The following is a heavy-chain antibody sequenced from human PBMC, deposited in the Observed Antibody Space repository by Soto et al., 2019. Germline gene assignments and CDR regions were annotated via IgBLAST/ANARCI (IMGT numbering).Heavy chain of an antibody. D-gene: IGHD3-22*01. J-gene: IGHJ4*02. CDR1: GFTFIIYA. V-gene: IGHV3-64D*06. Sequence: HPVGSLRLSCSSSGFTFIIYAMHWIRQAPGKGLEYVSSISTNWGSTHYADSVKGRFTISRDNSKNTQYLQMSSLRADDTAVYYCVKGEYYYDSSGYYPFDYWGQGT. CDR3: VKGEYYYDSSGYYPFDY. CDR2: ISTNWGST.